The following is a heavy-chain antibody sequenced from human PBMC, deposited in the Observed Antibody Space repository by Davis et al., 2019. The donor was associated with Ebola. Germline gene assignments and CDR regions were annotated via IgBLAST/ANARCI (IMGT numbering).Heavy chain of an antibody. V-gene: IGHV3-21*01. CDR2: ISSSSYFI. D-gene: IGHD3-22*01. CDR1: GFTFSTYS. Sequence: GESLMISCAASGFTFSTYSMNWVRQAPGKGLEWVSSISSSSYFIYYADSLKGRFTVSRDNAKKSLYLQVDSLRAEDTAVYYCARGGYHDNSGYSHEAFDIWGQGTMVTVSS. CDR3: ARGGYHDNSGYSHEAFDI. J-gene: IGHJ3*02.